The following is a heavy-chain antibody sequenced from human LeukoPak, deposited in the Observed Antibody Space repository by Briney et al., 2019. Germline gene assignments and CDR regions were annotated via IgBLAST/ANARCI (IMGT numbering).Heavy chain of an antibody. V-gene: IGHV3-48*01. CDR1: GFTFSSYS. CDR3: ARGESASAWLIEY. J-gene: IGHJ4*02. D-gene: IGHD6-19*01. Sequence: GGSLRLSCAASGFTFSSYSMNWVRQAPGKGLEWISYISSSSSNKDYADSVRGRFTISRDNAENSLSLQMNSLRGEDTAVYYCARGESASAWLIEYWGQGTLVTVSS. CDR2: ISSSSSNK.